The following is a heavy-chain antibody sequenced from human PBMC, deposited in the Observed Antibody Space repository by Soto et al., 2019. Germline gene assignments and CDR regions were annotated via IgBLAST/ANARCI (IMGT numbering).Heavy chain of an antibody. Sequence: PSETLSLTCTVSGGSISSYYWIWIRQPPGKGLEWIGYIYYSGSTHYNPSLKSRVTISVDTSKNQFSLKLGSVTAADTAVYYCARHAPYCSSTSHCAYGMDVWGQGTTVTVSS. CDR1: GGSISSYY. J-gene: IGHJ6*02. V-gene: IGHV4-59*08. CDR3: ARHAPYCSSTSHCAYGMDV. D-gene: IGHD2-2*01. CDR2: IYYSGST.